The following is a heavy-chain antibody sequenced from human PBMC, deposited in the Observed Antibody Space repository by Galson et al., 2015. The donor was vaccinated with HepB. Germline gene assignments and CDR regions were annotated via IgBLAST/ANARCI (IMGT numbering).Heavy chain of an antibody. J-gene: IGHJ4*02. D-gene: IGHD6-13*01. CDR2: IYWDDDN. Sequence: PALVKPTQTLTLTCTFSGFSLSTSGVAVGWIRQPPGKALVWLALIYWDDDNRYSPSLKSRVTLTKDTSKNQVVRTMTNMDPVDTATYYCAHSSAAPGCFDHWGQGTLVTVSS. CDR1: GFSLSTSGVA. V-gene: IGHV2-5*02. CDR3: AHSSAAPGCFDH.